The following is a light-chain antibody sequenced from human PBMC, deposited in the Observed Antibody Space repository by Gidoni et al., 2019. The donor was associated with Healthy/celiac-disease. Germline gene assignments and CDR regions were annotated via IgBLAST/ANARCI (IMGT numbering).Light chain of an antibody. CDR3: QQYNSYPLS. CDR1: QSISSW. V-gene: IGKV1-5*03. CDR2: KAS. Sequence: DIQLTQSPSTLSASVGDRVTITCRASQSISSWLAWYQQKPGKAPKLLIYKASSLESGVPSRFSGRGSGTEFTLTISSLQPDDCATYYCQQYNSYPLSFGPGTKVDIK. J-gene: IGKJ3*01.